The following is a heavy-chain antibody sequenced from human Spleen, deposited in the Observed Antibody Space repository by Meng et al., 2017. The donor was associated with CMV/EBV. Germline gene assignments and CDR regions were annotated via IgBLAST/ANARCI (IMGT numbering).Heavy chain of an antibody. J-gene: IGHJ4*02. D-gene: IGHD6-19*01. CDR3: ATWGITVAGSHTY. Sequence: GGSLRLTCTTSGFTFSSYAMSWVRQAPGKGLEWVSSVSGSGRTIYYADSAKGRFTISRDNSKDTLFLQMDSLRAEDTAVYYCATWGITVAGSHTYWGQGTLVTVSS. CDR2: VSGSGRTI. CDR1: GFTFSSYA. V-gene: IGHV3-23*01.